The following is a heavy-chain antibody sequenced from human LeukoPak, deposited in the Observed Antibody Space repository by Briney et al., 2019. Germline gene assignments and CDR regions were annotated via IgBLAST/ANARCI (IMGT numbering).Heavy chain of an antibody. CDR2: ISNSGRYI. J-gene: IGHJ3*01. Sequence: GGSLRLSCAASGFIFSKYNMKWVRQAPGKSLEWVSSISNSGRYIDYADSVQGRFTISRDNAKASLSLQMNSLRADDTAVYYCATIWGSPDAFDLWGRGTKVTVSS. CDR1: GFIFSKYN. CDR3: ATIWGSPDAFDL. D-gene: IGHD7-27*01. V-gene: IGHV3-21*01.